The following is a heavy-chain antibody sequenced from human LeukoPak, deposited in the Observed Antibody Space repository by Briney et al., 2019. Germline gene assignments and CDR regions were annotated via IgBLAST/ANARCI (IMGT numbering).Heavy chain of an antibody. CDR2: INTNTGNP. CDR1: GYTFTSYA. CDR3: ARVPWFGDHPWGDY. D-gene: IGHD3-10*01. J-gene: IGHJ4*02. V-gene: IGHV7-4-1*02. Sequence: EASVKVSCKASGYTFTSYAMNWVRQAPGQGLEWMGWINTNTGNPTYAQGFTGRFVFSLDTSVSTAYLQISSLKAEDTAVYYCARVPWFGDHPWGDYWGQGTLVTVSS.